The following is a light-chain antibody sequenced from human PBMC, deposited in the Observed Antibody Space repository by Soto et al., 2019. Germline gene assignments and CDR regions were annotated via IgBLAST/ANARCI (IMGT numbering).Light chain of an antibody. Sequence: EIVLTQSPGTVSLSPGDRATLSCRASQSVSSSYFAWYQQKPGQAPRLVIYGASTRATGIPDRFSGSGSGTDFTLPISRLEPEDFAVYYCQQYAASPWTFGQGSKVEIK. J-gene: IGKJ1*01. CDR3: QQYAASPWT. CDR2: GAS. V-gene: IGKV3-20*01. CDR1: QSVSSSY.